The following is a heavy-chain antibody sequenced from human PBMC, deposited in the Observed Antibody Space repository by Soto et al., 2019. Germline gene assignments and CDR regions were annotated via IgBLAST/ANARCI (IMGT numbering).Heavy chain of an antibody. D-gene: IGHD3-10*01. CDR3: AKEPWFGELQNWFDP. CDR2: ISYDGSNK. J-gene: IGHJ5*02. CDR1: GFTFSSYG. Sequence: GGSLRLSCAASGFTFSSYGMHWVRQAPGKGLEWVAVISYDGSNKYYADSVKGRFTISRDNSKNTLYLQMNSLRAEDTAVYYCAKEPWFGELQNWFDPWGQGTLVTVSS. V-gene: IGHV3-30*18.